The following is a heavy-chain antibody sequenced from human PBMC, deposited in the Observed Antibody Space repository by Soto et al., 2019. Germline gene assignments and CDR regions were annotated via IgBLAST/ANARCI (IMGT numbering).Heavy chain of an antibody. CDR1: GFIFSNYA. CDR3: ARDERIAVAGTDT. D-gene: IGHD6-19*01. Sequence: EVQLLESGGGLVQPGGSLRLSCEASGFIFSNYAMTWVRQAAGKGLEWVSSISGPGGSTYYADSVQGRFTISRDNSKNTLFLQMHGLRADDTALYFCARDERIAVAGTDTWGQGIMVTVTS. J-gene: IGHJ5*02. V-gene: IGHV3-23*01. CDR2: ISGPGGST.